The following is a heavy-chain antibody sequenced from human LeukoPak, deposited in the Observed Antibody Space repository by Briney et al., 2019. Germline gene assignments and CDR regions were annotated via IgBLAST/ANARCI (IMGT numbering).Heavy chain of an antibody. CDR3: ATGGIYCSSTSCYEVDY. CDR1: GFSFNNYG. Sequence: GGSLRLSCAASGFSFNNYGMHWVRQAPGKGLEWVAFIRYDGSNKYYADSVKGRFTISRDNSKNTLYLQMNSLRAEDTAVYYCATGGIYCSSTSCYEVDYWGQGTLVTVSS. D-gene: IGHD2-2*01. V-gene: IGHV3-30*02. J-gene: IGHJ4*02. CDR2: IRYDGSNK.